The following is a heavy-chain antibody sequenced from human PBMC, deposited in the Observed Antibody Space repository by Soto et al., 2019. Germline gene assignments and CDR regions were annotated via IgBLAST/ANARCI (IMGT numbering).Heavy chain of an antibody. Sequence: GGSLRLSCAASGFTFSSYAMNWVRQAPGKGLEWVSAISDSGGSTYYADSVKGRFTISRDNSKNTVFLQMNSLRAEDTAVYFWAKARGYSSGSIDYWGQGTLVTVSS. CDR2: ISDSGGST. V-gene: IGHV3-23*01. CDR3: AKARGYSSGSIDY. J-gene: IGHJ4*02. D-gene: IGHD6-19*01. CDR1: GFTFSSYA.